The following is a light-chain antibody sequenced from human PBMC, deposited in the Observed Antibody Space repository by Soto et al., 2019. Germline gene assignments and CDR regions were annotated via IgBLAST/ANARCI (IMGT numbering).Light chain of an antibody. CDR3: TSYTSSSTPYA. V-gene: IGLV2-14*01. J-gene: IGLJ1*01. Sequence: QSVLTQPASVSGSPGQSITISCTGTSSDVGGYNYVSWYQQHPGKAPKLMIYDVGNRPSGLSNRFSGSKSGDTASLTISGLQAEDEADYYCTSYTSSSTPYAFGTGTKVTVL. CDR2: DVG. CDR1: SSDVGGYNY.